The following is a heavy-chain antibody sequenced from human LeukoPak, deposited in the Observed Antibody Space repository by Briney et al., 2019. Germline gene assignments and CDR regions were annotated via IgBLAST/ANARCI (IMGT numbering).Heavy chain of an antibody. CDR3: SRDFNGRNDF. V-gene: IGHV3-74*01. CDR2: INPDGSRT. Sequence: GGSLRLFCAASGFTFSSNWMHWVRQGPGTGLVWVSRINPDGSRTDYAESVKGRFTISRDNAKNTLSLEMNSLGDEDTAVYYCSRDFNGRNDFWGQGTLVTVSS. D-gene: IGHD1-14*01. J-gene: IGHJ4*02. CDR1: GFTFSSNW.